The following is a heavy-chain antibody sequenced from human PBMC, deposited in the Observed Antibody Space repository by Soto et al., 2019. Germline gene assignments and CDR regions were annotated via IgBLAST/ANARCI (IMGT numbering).Heavy chain of an antibody. CDR3: GRGLYSSGWSFDY. CDR2: IYSGGST. CDR1: GFTVSSNY. D-gene: IGHD6-19*01. V-gene: IGHV3-53*02. J-gene: IGHJ4*02. Sequence: EVQLVETGGGLIQPGGSLRLSCAASGFTVSSNYMSWVRQAPGKGLEWVSVIYSGGSTYYADSVKGRFTISRDNSKNTLYLQMNSLRAEDTAVYYCGRGLYSSGWSFDYWGQGTLVTVSS.